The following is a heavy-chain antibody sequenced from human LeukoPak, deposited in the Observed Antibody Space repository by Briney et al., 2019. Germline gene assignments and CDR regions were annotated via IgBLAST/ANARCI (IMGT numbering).Heavy chain of an antibody. D-gene: IGHD2-2*02. V-gene: IGHV4-31*03. J-gene: IGHJ3*02. CDR1: GGSISSAGYY. CDR2: IYYSGTT. CDR3: ALVYWSSTRCYIGAFDI. Sequence: PSETLSLTCTVSGGSISSAGYYWSWIRHHPGKGLEYIGYIYYSGTTNYNPSLTSRVTISVDTSNNQFSLKLSSVTAADTAVYYCALVYWSSTRCYIGAFDIWGQGTMVTVSS.